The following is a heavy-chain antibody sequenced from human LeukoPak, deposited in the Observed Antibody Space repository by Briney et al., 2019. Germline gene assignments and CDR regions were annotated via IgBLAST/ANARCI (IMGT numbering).Heavy chain of an antibody. V-gene: IGHV4-34*01. CDR3: ARDSYLDAFDI. Sequence: PSETLSLTCAVYGGSFSGYYWSWIRQPPGKGLEGIGEINHSGSTNYNPSLKSRVTISVDTSKNQFSLKLSSVTAADTAVYYCARDSYLDAFDIWGQGTMVTVSS. J-gene: IGHJ3*02. CDR1: GGSFSGYY. CDR2: INHSGST. D-gene: IGHD5-18*01.